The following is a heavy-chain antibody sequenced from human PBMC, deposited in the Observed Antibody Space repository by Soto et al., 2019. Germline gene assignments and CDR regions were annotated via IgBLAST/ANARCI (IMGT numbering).Heavy chain of an antibody. J-gene: IGHJ4*02. Sequence: GGSLRLSCAASGFTFSSYAMSWVRQAPGKGLEWVSAISGSGGSTYYADSVKGRFTISRDNSKNTLYLQMNSLRAEDTAVYYCAKDTEYYYGSGSNFDYWGQGTLVTVSS. CDR1: GFTFSSYA. CDR2: ISGSGGST. V-gene: IGHV3-23*01. D-gene: IGHD3-10*01. CDR3: AKDTEYYYGSGSNFDY.